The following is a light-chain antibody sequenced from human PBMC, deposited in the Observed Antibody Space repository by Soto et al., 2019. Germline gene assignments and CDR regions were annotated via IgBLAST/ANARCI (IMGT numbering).Light chain of an antibody. CDR1: QSVSSN. V-gene: IGKV3-15*01. CDR2: VAS. J-gene: IGKJ4*01. Sequence: EIVMTQSPATLSVSPGERATLSCRASQSVSSNLAWYQQKPGQTPKLLIYVASTRATGIPARFSGSGSGTEYTLTICSLQYEDFAVYYCQQYNVWPLTFGGGTKVEFK. CDR3: QQYNVWPLT.